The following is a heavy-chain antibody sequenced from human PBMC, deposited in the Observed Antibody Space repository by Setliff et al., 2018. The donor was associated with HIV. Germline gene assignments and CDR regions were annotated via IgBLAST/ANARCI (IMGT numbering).Heavy chain of an antibody. J-gene: IGHJ4*02. CDR1: GYTFTSYA. CDR3: AREIRNYDFWSGYWEDHYFDS. Sequence: ASVKVSCKASGYTFTSYAMHWVRQAPGQRLEWMGWINAGNGNTKYSQKFQGRVTITRDTSASTAYMELSSLRSEDTAVYYCAREIRNYDFWSGYWEDHYFDSCGQGPLVTVSS. V-gene: IGHV1-3*01. CDR2: INAGNGNT. D-gene: IGHD3-3*01.